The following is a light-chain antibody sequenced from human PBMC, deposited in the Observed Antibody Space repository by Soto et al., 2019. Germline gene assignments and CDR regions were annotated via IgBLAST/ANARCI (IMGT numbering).Light chain of an antibody. CDR3: QQYGSSRT. CDR1: QSVSSSY. Sequence: ILLTQSPGTLSLSPGERATLSCGASQSVSSSYLAWYQQKPGHAPSLLIYGASSGATGIPDRLSGSGSGTAFTLTISRPDPEDFAVYYCQQYGSSRTFGQRTKVDIK. CDR2: GAS. V-gene: IGKV3-20*01. J-gene: IGKJ1*01.